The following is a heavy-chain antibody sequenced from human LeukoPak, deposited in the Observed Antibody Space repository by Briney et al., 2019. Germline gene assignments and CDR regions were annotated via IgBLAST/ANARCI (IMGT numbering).Heavy chain of an antibody. CDR1: GFTFSTYG. Sequence: GGSLRLSCATSGFTFSTYGMEWVRQAPGKGLEWVAIIFSDGIRKYYADSVKGRFTISRDISRSTLYLEMNSLSAEDTAVYYCARASWTIKKNRFDQWGQGTLVTVSS. D-gene: IGHD3/OR15-3a*01. CDR3: ARASWTIKKNRFDQ. CDR2: IFSDGIRK. J-gene: IGHJ4*02. V-gene: IGHV3-30*12.